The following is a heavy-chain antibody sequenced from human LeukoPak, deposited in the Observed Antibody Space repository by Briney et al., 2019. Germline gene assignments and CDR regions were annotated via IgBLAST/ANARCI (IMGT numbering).Heavy chain of an antibody. CDR2: ISGRGGSI. Sequence: GGSLRLSCAASGFIFSNYEMNWVRQAPGKGLEWVSQISGRGGSIDYADSVMGRFTISRDNAKNSLYLQMNSLRAEDTAVYFCAREAWDYYDSSGNHDLDYWGQGTLVTVSS. J-gene: IGHJ4*02. D-gene: IGHD3-22*01. CDR1: GFIFSNYE. V-gene: IGHV3-48*03. CDR3: AREAWDYYDSSGNHDLDY.